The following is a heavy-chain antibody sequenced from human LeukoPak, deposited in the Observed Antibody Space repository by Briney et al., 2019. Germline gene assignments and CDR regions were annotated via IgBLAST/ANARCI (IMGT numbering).Heavy chain of an antibody. J-gene: IGHJ6*02. Sequence: QSSETLSLTRTVSGGFISSYYWSWIRQPPGKGLEWIGFIDYTGSTNYNPSLKSRVTMSVDTSKNQFSLNLNSVTAADTAVYYCARRGAARRYDGMDVWGQGTTVTVSS. CDR1: GGFISSYY. V-gene: IGHV4-59*08. CDR3: ARRGAARRYDGMDV. D-gene: IGHD6-6*01. CDR2: IDYTGST.